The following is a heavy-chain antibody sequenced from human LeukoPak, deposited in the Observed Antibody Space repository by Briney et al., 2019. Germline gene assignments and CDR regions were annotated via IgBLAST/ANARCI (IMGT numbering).Heavy chain of an antibody. V-gene: IGHV4-59*01. D-gene: IGHD2-2*01. CDR2: TFHTGRT. J-gene: IGHJ6*02. CDR3: ARVPRVVPAATSMYYYYGMDV. Sequence: SETLSLTCSVSGGSIRSYYWSWIRQPPGKGLEWIGYTFHTGRTNYNPSLKSRVTISVDTSKNQFSLKLSSVTAADTAVYYCARVPRVVPAATSMYYYYGMDVWGQGTTVTVSS. CDR1: GGSIRSYY.